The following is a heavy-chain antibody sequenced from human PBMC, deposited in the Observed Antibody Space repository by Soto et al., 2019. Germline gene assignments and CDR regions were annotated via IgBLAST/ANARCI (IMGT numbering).Heavy chain of an antibody. V-gene: IGHV4-59*08. CDR2: IYYSGST. CDR1: GGSISSYY. J-gene: IGHJ5*02. CDR3: ARQRYFDWLLWFDP. Sequence: KPSETLSLTCTVSGGSISSYYWSWIRQPPGKGLEWIGYIYYSGSTNYNPSLKSRVTISVDTSKNQFSLKLSSVTAADTAVYYCARQRYFDWLLWFDPWGQGTLVTVSS. D-gene: IGHD3-9*01.